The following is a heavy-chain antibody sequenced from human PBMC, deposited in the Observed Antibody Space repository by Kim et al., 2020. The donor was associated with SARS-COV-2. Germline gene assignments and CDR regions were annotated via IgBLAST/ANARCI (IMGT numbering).Heavy chain of an antibody. D-gene: IGHD1-1*01. V-gene: IGHV4-34*01. CDR1: GGSFSGYY. CDR3: ARSARGNWNLDYYYYMDV. CDR2: INHSGST. J-gene: IGHJ6*03. Sequence: SETLSLTCAVYGGSFSGYYWSWIRQPPGKGLEWIGEINHSGSTNYNPSLKSRVTISVDTSKNQFSLKLSSVTAADTAVYYCARSARGNWNLDYYYYMDVWGKGTTVTVSS.